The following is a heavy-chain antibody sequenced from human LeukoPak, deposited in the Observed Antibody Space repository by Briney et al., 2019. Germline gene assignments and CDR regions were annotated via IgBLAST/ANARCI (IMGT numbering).Heavy chain of an antibody. CDR2: IYYSGST. CDR3: ARQASGSGTYYALYFFDF. CDR1: GGSISSYY. V-gene: IGHV4-59*08. D-gene: IGHD3-10*01. Sequence: SETLSLTCTVSGGSISSYYWSWIRQPPGKGLEWIGYIYYSGSTNYNPSLKSRVTISVDTSKNQFSLKLSSVTAADTAVYYCARQASGSGTYYALYFFDFWGQGTLVTVSS. J-gene: IGHJ4*02.